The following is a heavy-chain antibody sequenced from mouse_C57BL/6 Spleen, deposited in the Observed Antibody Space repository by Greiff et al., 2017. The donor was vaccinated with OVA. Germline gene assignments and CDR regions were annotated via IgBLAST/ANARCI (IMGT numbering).Heavy chain of an antibody. Sequence: EVMLVESGGGLVQPTGSLKLSCAASGFSFNTYAMNWVRQAPGKGLEWVARIRGKSNNNANYYAVSVKDRFTISRDDAECMLYLQMNNLITEYTAMYYCVRESYDAYPWIAYWGQGTLVTVSA. CDR1: GFSFNTYA. CDR2: IRGKSNNNAN. CDR3: VRESYDAYPWIAY. J-gene: IGHJ3*01. V-gene: IGHV10-1*01. D-gene: IGHD1-1*01.